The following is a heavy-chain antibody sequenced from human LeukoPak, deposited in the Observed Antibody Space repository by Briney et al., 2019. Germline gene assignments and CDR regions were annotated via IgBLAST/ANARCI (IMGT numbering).Heavy chain of an antibody. CDR2: INAGNGNT. D-gene: IGHD2-15*01. J-gene: IGHJ6*02. CDR1: GYTFTSYA. Sequence: ASVKVSCKASGYTFTSYAMHWVRQAPGQRLEWMGWINAGNGNTKYSQKFQGRVTITRDTSASTAYMELSSLRSEDTAVYYCAIGYCSGGSCYSSYYYYYGMDVWGQGTTVTVSS. CDR3: AIGYCSGGSCYSSYYYYYGMDV. V-gene: IGHV1-3*01.